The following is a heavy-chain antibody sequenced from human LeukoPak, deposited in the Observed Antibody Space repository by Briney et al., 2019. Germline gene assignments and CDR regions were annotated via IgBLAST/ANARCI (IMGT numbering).Heavy chain of an antibody. Sequence: GGSLRLSCAASGFTFSNAWMSWVRQAPGKGLEWVGRIKSKTDGGTTDYAAPVKGRFTISRDDSKNTLYLQMNSLKTEDTAVYYCTTAASGSYRRNFDYWGQGTLVTVSS. J-gene: IGHJ4*02. V-gene: IGHV3-15*01. CDR3: TTAASGSYRRNFDY. CDR1: GFTFSNAW. CDR2: IKSKTDGGTT. D-gene: IGHD1-26*01.